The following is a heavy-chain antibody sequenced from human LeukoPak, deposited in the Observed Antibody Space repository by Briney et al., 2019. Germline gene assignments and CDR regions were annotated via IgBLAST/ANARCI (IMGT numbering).Heavy chain of an antibody. D-gene: IGHD3-3*01. CDR3: ARFRSKGRRFLEWFSHAPYFDY. V-gene: IGHV4-34*01. CDR2: INHSGST. Sequence: PSETLSLTCAVYGGSFSGYYWSWIRQPPGKGLEWIGEINHSGSTNYNPSLKSRVTISVDTSKNQFSLKLSSVTAADTAVYYCARFRSKGRRFLEWFSHAPYFDYWGQGTLVTVSS. J-gene: IGHJ4*02. CDR1: GGSFSGYY.